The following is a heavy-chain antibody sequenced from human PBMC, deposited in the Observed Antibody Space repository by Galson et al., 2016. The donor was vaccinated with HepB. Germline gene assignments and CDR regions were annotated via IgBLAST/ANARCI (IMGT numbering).Heavy chain of an antibody. CDR3: AKAYGSGSSFYYYYGMDV. V-gene: IGHV3-74*01. Sequence: SLRLSCAASGFTFSSYWMHWVRQAPGKGLVWVSRINSDGSSTSYEDSVKGRFTISRDNAKNTLYLQMNSLRAEDTAVYYCAKAYGSGSSFYYYYGMDVWGQGTKVTVS. D-gene: IGHD3-10*01. CDR2: INSDGSST. J-gene: IGHJ6*02. CDR1: GFTFSSYW.